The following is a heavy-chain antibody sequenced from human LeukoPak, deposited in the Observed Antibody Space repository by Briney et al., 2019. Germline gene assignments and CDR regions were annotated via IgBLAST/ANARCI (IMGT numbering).Heavy chain of an antibody. CDR2: IKQDGGET. Sequence: GGSLRLSCAASGFTFSSYWMNWVRQAPGKGLEWVANIKQDGGETYYVDSVKGRFTISRDNAKNSLYLQMNSLRAEDTAVYYCARGFGGYCSSTSCYTVTSMDVWGKGTTVTVSS. V-gene: IGHV3-7*01. CDR1: GFTFSSYW. CDR3: ARGFGGYCSSTSCYTVTSMDV. J-gene: IGHJ6*03. D-gene: IGHD2-2*02.